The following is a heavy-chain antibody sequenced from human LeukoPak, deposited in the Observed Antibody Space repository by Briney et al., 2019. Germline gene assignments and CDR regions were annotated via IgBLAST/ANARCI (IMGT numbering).Heavy chain of an antibody. CDR3: VVVVEPPDSDGFDV. Sequence: GGSLRLSCAASGFTFGNSWVHWVRQAPGKGLVWVSLINANGSTATYADSVKGRFTISRDNARNTLSLQMNSLTIEDTAVYYCVVVVEPPDSDGFDVWGQGTMITVSS. V-gene: IGHV3-74*01. CDR2: INANGSTA. CDR1: GFTFGNSW. D-gene: IGHD1-14*01. J-gene: IGHJ3*01.